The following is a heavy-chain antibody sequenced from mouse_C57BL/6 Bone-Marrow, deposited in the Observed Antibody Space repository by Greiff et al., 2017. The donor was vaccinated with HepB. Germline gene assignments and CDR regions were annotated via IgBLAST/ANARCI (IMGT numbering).Heavy chain of an antibody. CDR3: ARDHYYGSSYEGWYFDV. CDR2: INPYNGGT. Sequence: EVQLQQSGPVLVKPGASVKMSCKASGYTFTDYYMNWVKQSHGKSLEWIGVINPYNGGTSYNQKFKGKATLTVDKSSSTAYMELNSLTSEDSAVYYCARDHYYGSSYEGWYFDVWGTGTTVTVSS. D-gene: IGHD1-1*01. CDR1: GYTFTDYY. J-gene: IGHJ1*03. V-gene: IGHV1-19*01.